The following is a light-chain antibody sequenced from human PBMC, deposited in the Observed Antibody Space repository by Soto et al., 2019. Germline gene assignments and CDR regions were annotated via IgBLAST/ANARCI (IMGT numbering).Light chain of an antibody. CDR2: NVN. Sequence: QSALTQVASVSGSPGQSITISCTGTSSDVGGRDFVSWYQQNPGKAPKLIIYNVNYRPSGVSDRFSGSKSGNTASLTISGLQADDEANYYCSSYTNTTTVVFGGGTKLTVL. CDR3: SSYTNTTTVV. CDR1: SSDVGGRDF. J-gene: IGLJ3*02. V-gene: IGLV2-14*03.